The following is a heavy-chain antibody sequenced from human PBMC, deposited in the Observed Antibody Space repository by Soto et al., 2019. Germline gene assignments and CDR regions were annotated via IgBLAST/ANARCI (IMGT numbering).Heavy chain of an antibody. CDR3: AKDHRYCSSTSCWKDIP. V-gene: IGHV3-23*01. D-gene: IGHD2-2*01. J-gene: IGHJ5*02. Sequence: EVQLLESGGGLVQPGGSLRLSCAASGFTFSSYAMSWVRQAPGKGLEWVSAISGSGGSTYYADSVKGRFTISRDNSKNTLYLQMNSLRAEDTAVYYCAKDHRYCSSTSCWKDIPWGQGTLVTVSS. CDR2: ISGSGGST. CDR1: GFTFSSYA.